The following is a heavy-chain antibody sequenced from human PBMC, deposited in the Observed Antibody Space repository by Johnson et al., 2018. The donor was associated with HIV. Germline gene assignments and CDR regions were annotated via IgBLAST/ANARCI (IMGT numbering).Heavy chain of an antibody. CDR2: IYSGGST. D-gene: IGHD6-6*01. CDR3: ARGGQLVAFDI. J-gene: IGHJ3*02. CDR1: GFTVR. Sequence: VQLVESGGGLVQPGGSLRLSCVASGFTVRKGLEWVSVIYSGGSTYYADSVKGRFTISRDNSKNTLYLQMNSLRAEDTAVYYCARGGQLVAFDIWGQGTMVTVSS. V-gene: IGHV3-66*02.